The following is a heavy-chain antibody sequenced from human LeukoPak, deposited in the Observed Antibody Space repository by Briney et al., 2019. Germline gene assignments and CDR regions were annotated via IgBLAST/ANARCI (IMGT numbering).Heavy chain of an antibody. J-gene: IGHJ4*02. CDR2: ISAYNGNT. D-gene: IGHD1-26*01. CDR3: AGVSAGIVGVLPGY. Sequence: ASVKVSCKASGYTFTSYGISWVRQAPGQGLEWMGWISAYNGNTNYAQKLQGRVTMTTDTSTSTAYMELRSLRSDDTAVYYCAGVSAGIVGVLPGYWGQGTLVTVSS. V-gene: IGHV1-18*01. CDR1: GYTFTSYG.